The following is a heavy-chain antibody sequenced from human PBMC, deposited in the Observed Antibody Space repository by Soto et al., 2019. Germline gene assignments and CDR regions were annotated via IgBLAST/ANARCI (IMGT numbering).Heavy chain of an antibody. D-gene: IGHD3-3*01. J-gene: IGHJ6*02. CDR2: IYSSGDRI. V-gene: IGHV3-23*01. Sequence: PGGSLRLSCAASGFTFSSYAMSWVRQAPGKGLEWVSSIYSSGDRIYYADSVKGRFTISRDNSKNTLYLQMNSLGAEGTAVYFCAKGPISPYGMDVWGQGTTVTVSS. CDR3: AKGPISPYGMDV. CDR1: GFTFSSYA.